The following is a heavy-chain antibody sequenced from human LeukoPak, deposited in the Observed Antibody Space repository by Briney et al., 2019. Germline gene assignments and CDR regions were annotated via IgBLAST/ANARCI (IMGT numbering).Heavy chain of an antibody. V-gene: IGHV3-15*01. CDR2: IKSKTDGGTT. CDR3: TTAPAAFDI. J-gene: IGHJ3*02. Sequence: PGGSPRLSCTASGFTFSNAWMSWVRQAPGKGLEWVGRIKSKTDGGTTDYAAPVKDRFTISRDDSKDTLFLQMNSLKIEDTAVYYCTTAPAAFDIWGQGTMVTVSS. CDR1: GFTFSNAW.